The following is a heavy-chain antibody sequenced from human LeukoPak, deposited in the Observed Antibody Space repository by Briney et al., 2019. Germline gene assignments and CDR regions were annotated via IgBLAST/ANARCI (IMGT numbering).Heavy chain of an antibody. V-gene: IGHV3-30*04. CDR3: AKEQAPGPWIQLWLFDY. CDR1: GFTFSSYA. CDR2: ISYDGSNK. J-gene: IGHJ4*02. D-gene: IGHD5-18*01. Sequence: GGSLRLSCAASGFTFSSYAMHWVRQAPGKGLEWVAVISYDGSNKYYADSVKGRFTISRDNSKNTLYLQMNSLRAEDTAVYYCAKEQAPGPWIQLWLFDYWGQGTLVTFSS.